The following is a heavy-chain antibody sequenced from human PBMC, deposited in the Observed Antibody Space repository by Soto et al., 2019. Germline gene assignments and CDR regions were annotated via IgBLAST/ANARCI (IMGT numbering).Heavy chain of an antibody. D-gene: IGHD1-7*01. J-gene: IGHJ6*02. Sequence: GASVKVSCKASGGTFSSYAISWVRQAPGQGLEWMGGIIPIFGTANYAQKFQGRVTITADESTSTAYMELSSLRSEDTAVYYCAAGEITGTRGYYYYGMDVWGQGTTVTVSS. CDR2: IIPIFGTA. CDR1: GGTFSSYA. V-gene: IGHV1-69*13. CDR3: AAGEITGTRGYYYYGMDV.